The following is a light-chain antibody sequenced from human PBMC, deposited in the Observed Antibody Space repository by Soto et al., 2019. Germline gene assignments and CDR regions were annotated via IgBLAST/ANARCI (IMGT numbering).Light chain of an antibody. V-gene: IGKV3-15*01. CDR1: QSVNNN. CDR3: HQYNTWWT. J-gene: IGKJ1*01. CDR2: GAS. Sequence: EIVMTQSPAALSVSPGERATLYCRASQSVNNNLAWYQQKPGQAPRLLIYGASTRATDIPARFSGSGSGTEFTLTISSLQSEDFAVYYCHQYNTWWTFGQGTKVEFK.